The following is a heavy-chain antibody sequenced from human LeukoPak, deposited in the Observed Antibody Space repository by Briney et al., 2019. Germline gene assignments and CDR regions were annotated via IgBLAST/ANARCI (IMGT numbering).Heavy chain of an antibody. CDR3: VKPARGSGIQYGFDS. Sequence: GGALRLSCSASGFIFSIYAMHWVRQAPGKRLEYVSAMSVITGRTFYADSVEGRFTISRDNSGNTLYLQMTSLRPEDTAVYYCVKPARGSGIQYGFDSWGQGTLVTVSS. V-gene: IGHV3-64D*06. D-gene: IGHD3-10*01. CDR1: GFIFSIYA. CDR2: MSVITGRT. J-gene: IGHJ4*02.